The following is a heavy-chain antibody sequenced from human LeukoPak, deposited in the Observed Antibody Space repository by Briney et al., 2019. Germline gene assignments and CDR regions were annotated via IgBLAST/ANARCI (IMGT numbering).Heavy chain of an antibody. Sequence: GGSLRLSCAASGFTFSSYGMHWVRQAPGKGLEWVAVISYDGSNKYYADSVKGRFTISRDNSKNTLYLQMNSLRAEDTAVYYCAKENGFYGSGSYYFIDDYWGQGTLVTVSS. CDR1: GFTFSSYG. V-gene: IGHV3-30*18. D-gene: IGHD3-10*01. J-gene: IGHJ4*02. CDR2: ISYDGSNK. CDR3: AKENGFYGSGSYYFIDDY.